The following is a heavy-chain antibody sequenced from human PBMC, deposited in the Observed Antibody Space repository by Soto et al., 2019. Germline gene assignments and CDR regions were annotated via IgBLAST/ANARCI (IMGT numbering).Heavy chain of an antibody. CDR2: IYYSGIT. CDR3: ASQVYDYVWGSYGVRYFDY. V-gene: IGHV4-39*01. D-gene: IGHD3-16*01. Sequence: SETLSLTCTVSGGSISSSSYYWGWIRQPPGKGLEWIGSIYYSGITYYNPSLKSRVTISVDASKNQFSLKLSSVTAADTAVYYCASQVYDYVWGSYGVRYFDYWGQGTLVTAPQ. J-gene: IGHJ4*02. CDR1: GGSISSSSYY.